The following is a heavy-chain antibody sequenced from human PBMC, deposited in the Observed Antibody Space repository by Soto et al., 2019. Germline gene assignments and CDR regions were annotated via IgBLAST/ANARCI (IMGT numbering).Heavy chain of an antibody. CDR1: GFTFDDYA. D-gene: IGHD6-6*01. Sequence: EVQLVESGGGLVQPGRFLRLSCAASGFTFDDYAIHWVRQAPGKGLEWVSGVSWNSGSIGYADSVKGRFTISRDNAKNSLYLQMNSLRAEDTALYYCAKGLSSSSGLNWFDPWGQGTLVTVSS. CDR2: VSWNSGSI. CDR3: AKGLSSSSGLNWFDP. J-gene: IGHJ5*02. V-gene: IGHV3-9*01.